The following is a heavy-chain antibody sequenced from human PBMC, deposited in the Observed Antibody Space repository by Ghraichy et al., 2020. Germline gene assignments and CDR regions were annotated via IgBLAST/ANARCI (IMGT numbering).Heavy chain of an antibody. Sequence: GGSLRLSCSASGFTFSSYAMTWVRQAPGKGLEWVSAISGGSDSTYYADSVKGRFTISRDNSKKTLYLQMNSLTAEDTAAYYCGRDRRGGIWSGYHIDFWGQGTLVTVSS. CDR1: GFTFSSYA. D-gene: IGHD3-3*01. J-gene: IGHJ4*02. CDR2: ISGGSDST. V-gene: IGHV3-23*01. CDR3: GRDRRGGIWSGYHIDF.